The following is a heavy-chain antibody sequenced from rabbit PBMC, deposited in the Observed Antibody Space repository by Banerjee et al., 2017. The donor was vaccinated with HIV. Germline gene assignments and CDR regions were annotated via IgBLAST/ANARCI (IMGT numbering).Heavy chain of an antibody. D-gene: IGHD6-1*01. V-gene: IGHV1S47*01. CDR1: GIDFSTYG. Sequence: QEQLEETGGGLVQPGGSLKLSCKASGIDFSTYGISWVRQAPGKGLEWIAYIYPYYGTTDYASWVNGRFTISLDNAQNTVFLQMTSLTAADTATCFCARGLYYSYGYAAYFNLWGPGTLVTVS. J-gene: IGHJ4*01. CDR3: ARGLYYSYGYAAYFNL. CDR2: IYPYYGTT.